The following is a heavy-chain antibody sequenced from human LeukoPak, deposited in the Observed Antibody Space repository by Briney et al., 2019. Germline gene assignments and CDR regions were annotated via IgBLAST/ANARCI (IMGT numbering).Heavy chain of an antibody. J-gene: IGHJ6*03. CDR3: ARLYVYYYYMDV. D-gene: IGHD3-16*01. CDR2: IYYSGST. Sequence: PSETLSLTCTVPGGSISSSSYYWGWIRQPPGKGLEWIGSIYYSGSTYYNPSLKSRVTISVDTSKNQFSLKLSSVTAADTAVYYCARLYVYYYYMDVWGKGTTVTVSS. V-gene: IGHV4-39*01. CDR1: GGSISSSSYY.